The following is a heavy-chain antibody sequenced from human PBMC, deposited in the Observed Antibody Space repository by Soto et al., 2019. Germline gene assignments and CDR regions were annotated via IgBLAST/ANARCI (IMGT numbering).Heavy chain of an antibody. V-gene: IGHV1-18*01. J-gene: IGHJ4*02. CDR2: ISAYNGNT. CDR3: ARSDSSSWSLYFDY. D-gene: IGHD6-13*01. CDR1: GYTFTSYA. Sequence: ASVKVSCKASGYTFTSYAMNWVRQAPGQGLEWMGWISAYNGNTNYPQKLQGRVTMTTDTSTSTAYMELRSLRSDDTAVYYCARSDSSSWSLYFDYWGQGTLVTSPQ.